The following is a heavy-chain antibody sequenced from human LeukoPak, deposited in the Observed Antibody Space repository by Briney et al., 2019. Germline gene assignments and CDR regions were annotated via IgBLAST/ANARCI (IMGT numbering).Heavy chain of an antibody. D-gene: IGHD3-10*01. Sequence: ASVKASCEASGYTFTGYYMHWVRQAPGQGLEWMGRINPNSGGTIYAQKFQGRVTMTEDTSTDTAYMELSSLRSEDTAVYYCATDNYYGSGSYYKGFDPWGQGTLVTVSS. CDR1: GYTFTGYY. CDR3: ATDNYYGSGSYYKGFDP. V-gene: IGHV1-2*06. CDR2: INPNSGGT. J-gene: IGHJ5*02.